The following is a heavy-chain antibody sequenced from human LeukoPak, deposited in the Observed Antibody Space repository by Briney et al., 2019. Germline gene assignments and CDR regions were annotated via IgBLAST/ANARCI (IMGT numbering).Heavy chain of an antibody. CDR1: GYTFTSYD. CDR2: MNPNSGNT. D-gene: IGHD6-19*01. V-gene: IGHV1-8*01. Sequence: ASVKVSCKASGYTFTSYDINWVRQATGQGLEWMGCMNPNSGNTGYAQKFQGRVTMTRNTSISTAYMELSSLRSEDTAVYYCARGLRWLVFYYYGMDVWGQGTTVTVSS. CDR3: ARGLRWLVFYYYGMDV. J-gene: IGHJ6*02.